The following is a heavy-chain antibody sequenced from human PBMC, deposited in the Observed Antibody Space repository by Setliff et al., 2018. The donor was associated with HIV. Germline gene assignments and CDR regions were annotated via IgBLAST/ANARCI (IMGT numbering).Heavy chain of an antibody. CDR1: GYSVNSDYL. J-gene: IGHJ4*02. CDR3: ARESPIMVRGVNNFDY. V-gene: IGHV4-38-2*02. D-gene: IGHD3-10*01. CDR2: VYHSGST. Sequence: SETLSLTCTVSGYSVNSDYLWCWIRQPPGKGLEWIGSVYHSGSTYYNPSLKGRVTTSIDTSKNQFSLKLNSVTAADTAVYYCARESPIMVRGVNNFDYWGQGTLVTVSS.